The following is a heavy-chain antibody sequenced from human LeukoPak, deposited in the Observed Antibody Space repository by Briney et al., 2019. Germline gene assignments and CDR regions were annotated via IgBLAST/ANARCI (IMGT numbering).Heavy chain of an antibody. CDR1: GGSFSGYY. CDR3: ARSPGIAAAGTGPEDY. V-gene: IGHV4-34*01. D-gene: IGHD6-13*01. CDR2: INHSGST. J-gene: IGHJ4*02. Sequence: SETLSLTCAVYGGSFSGYYWSWIRQPPGKGLEWIGEINHSGSTNYNPSLKSRVTISVDTSKNQFSLKLSSVTAADTAVYYCARSPGIAAAGTGPEDYWGQGTLVTVSS.